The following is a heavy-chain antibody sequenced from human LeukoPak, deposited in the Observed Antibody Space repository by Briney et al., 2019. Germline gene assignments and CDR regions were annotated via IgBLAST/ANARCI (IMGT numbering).Heavy chain of an antibody. CDR1: GGSISSGGYY. J-gene: IGHJ5*02. CDR3: ARVVENWFDP. Sequence: SETLSLTCTVSGGSISSGGYYWSWIRQHPGKGLEWIGYIYYSGSTYYNPSLKSRVTISVDTSKNQFSLKLSSVTAADTAVYYCARVVENWFDPWGQGTLVTVSS. D-gene: IGHD2-15*01. CDR2: IYYSGST. V-gene: IGHV4-31*03.